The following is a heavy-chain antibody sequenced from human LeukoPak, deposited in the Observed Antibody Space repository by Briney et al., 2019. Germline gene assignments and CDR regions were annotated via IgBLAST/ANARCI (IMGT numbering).Heavy chain of an antibody. D-gene: IGHD4-17*01. Sequence: GGSLRLSCAASGFAFSDYAMSWVRQAPGKGLEWVSAVGGSRGSTYYADSVRGRFTISRDNSKNTLYLQMNSLGAEDTAVYYCAKDRDDYGDPVAFDIWGQGTMVTVSS. CDR1: GFAFSDYA. CDR3: AKDRDDYGDPVAFDI. CDR2: VGGSRGST. V-gene: IGHV3-23*01. J-gene: IGHJ3*02.